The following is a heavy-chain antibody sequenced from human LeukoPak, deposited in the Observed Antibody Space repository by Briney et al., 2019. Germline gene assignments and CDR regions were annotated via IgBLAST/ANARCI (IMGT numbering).Heavy chain of an antibody. CDR2: IYYSGST. CDR1: GASISGYY. J-gene: IGHJ3*02. Sequence: PSETLSLTCSVSGASISGYYWSWIRQPPGKGLEWFWHIYYSGSTTYNPSLKSRGTITVDTSKNQFSLKLSSVTAADTAVYYCARCLSRCNNGFDIWGQGTMVTVSS. CDR3: ARCLSRCNNGFDI. D-gene: IGHD3-16*02. V-gene: IGHV4-59*01.